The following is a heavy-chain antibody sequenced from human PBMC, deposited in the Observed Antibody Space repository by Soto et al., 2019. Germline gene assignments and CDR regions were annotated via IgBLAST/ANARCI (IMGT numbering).Heavy chain of an antibody. CDR2: ISAYNGNT. D-gene: IGHD3-10*01. J-gene: IGHJ4*02. Sequence: GASGKVSCKAADYTFTIYGISWVRQAPGQGLEWMGWISAYNGNTNYEQKLQGRVTMTTDTATSTAYMELRSLRSDDTDVYYCARVPPNTMIRGDPYFDFWGQGTLVTVSS. CDR3: ARVPPNTMIRGDPYFDF. CDR1: DYTFTIYG. V-gene: IGHV1-18*01.